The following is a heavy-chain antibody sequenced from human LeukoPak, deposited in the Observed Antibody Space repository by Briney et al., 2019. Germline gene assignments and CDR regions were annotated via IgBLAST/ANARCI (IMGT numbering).Heavy chain of an antibody. J-gene: IGHJ6*02. D-gene: IGHD4-17*01. CDR3: ARDRDSTTVTHSYYYYGMDV. CDR1: GGTFSSYA. V-gene: IGHV1-69*04. CDR2: IIPILGIA. Sequence: ASVKVSCKASGGTFSSYAISWVRQAPGQGLEWMGRIIPILGIANYAQKFQGRVTITADKSTSTAYMELSSLRSEDTAVYYCARDRDSTTVTHSYYYYGMDVWGQGTTVTVSS.